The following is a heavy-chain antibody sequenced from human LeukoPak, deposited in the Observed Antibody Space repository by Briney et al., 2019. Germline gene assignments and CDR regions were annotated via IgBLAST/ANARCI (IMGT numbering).Heavy chain of an antibody. CDR3: AKGSYCSGGSCYSEFDY. CDR1: GFTFSSYA. CDR2: ISGSGGST. D-gene: IGHD2-15*01. V-gene: IGHV3-23*01. Sequence: PGGSLRLSCAASGFTFSSYAMSWVRQAPGKGLEWVSAISGSGGSTYYADSVKGRFTISRGNSKNTLYLQMNSLRAEDTAVYYCAKGSYCSGGSCYSEFDYWGQGTLVTVSS. J-gene: IGHJ4*02.